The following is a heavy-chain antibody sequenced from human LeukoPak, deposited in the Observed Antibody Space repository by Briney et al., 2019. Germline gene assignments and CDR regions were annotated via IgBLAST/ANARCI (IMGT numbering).Heavy chain of an antibody. Sequence: PSETLSLTCTVSGGSISSYYWSWIRQPPGKGLEWIGYIYYSGSTNYNPSLKSRVTISVDTSKNQFSLKPSSVTAADTAVYYCARIVQPHYYYMDVWGKGTTVTVSS. D-gene: IGHD2/OR15-2a*01. CDR1: GGSISSYY. CDR2: IYYSGST. V-gene: IGHV4-59*01. CDR3: ARIVQPHYYYMDV. J-gene: IGHJ6*03.